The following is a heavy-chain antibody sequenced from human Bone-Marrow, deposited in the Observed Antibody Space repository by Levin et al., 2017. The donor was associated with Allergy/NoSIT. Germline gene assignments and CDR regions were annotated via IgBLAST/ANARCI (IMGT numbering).Heavy chain of an antibody. V-gene: IGHV3-33*01. D-gene: IGHD3-10*01. J-gene: IGHJ5*02. Sequence: PGGSLRLSCAASGFTFSSYGMHWVRQAPGKGLEWVAVIWYDGSNKYYADSVKGRFTISRDNSKNTLYLQMNSLRAEDTAVYYCARVSGRELDIETEDNWFDPWGQGTLVTVSS. CDR1: GFTFSSYG. CDR2: IWYDGSNK. CDR3: ARVSGRELDIETEDNWFDP.